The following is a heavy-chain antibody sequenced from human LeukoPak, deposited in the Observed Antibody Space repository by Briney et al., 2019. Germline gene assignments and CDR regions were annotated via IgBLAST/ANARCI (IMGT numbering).Heavy chain of an antibody. Sequence: PGGSLRLSCAAAGFTLSSYGMHWVRQAPGRGMGWEASILYEGNNKYYADYVKGRFTISRDNYKHTLYLQMNSLRAEDTAVYYCAKVPYDYVWGSYRYTPCYWGQGTLVTVSS. CDR3: AKVPYDYVWGSYRYTPCY. CDR2: ILYEGNNK. CDR1: GFTLSSYG. J-gene: IGHJ4*02. V-gene: IGHV3-30*02. D-gene: IGHD3-16*02.